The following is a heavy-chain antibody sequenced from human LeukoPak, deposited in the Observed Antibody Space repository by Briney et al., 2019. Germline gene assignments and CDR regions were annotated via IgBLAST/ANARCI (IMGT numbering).Heavy chain of an antibody. CDR1: GYTFTSYA. V-gene: IGHV1-3*01. CDR3: VRDPGIAAAGTRGSKHYYYYGMDV. J-gene: IGHJ6*02. CDR2: INAGNGNT. Sequence: ASVKVSCKASGYTFTSYAMHWVRQAPGQRLEWMGWINAGNGNTKYSQKFQGRVTITRDISASTAYMELSSLRSEDTAVYYCVRDPGIAAAGTRGSKHYYYYGMDVWGQGTTVTVSS. D-gene: IGHD6-13*01.